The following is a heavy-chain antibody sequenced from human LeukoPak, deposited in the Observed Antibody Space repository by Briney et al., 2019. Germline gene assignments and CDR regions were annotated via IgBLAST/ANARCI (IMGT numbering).Heavy chain of an antibody. V-gene: IGHV4-34*01. Sequence: SETLSLTCTVSGGSISSYYWSWIRQPPGKGLEWIGEINHSGSTNYNPSLKSRVTISVDTSKNQFSLKLSSVTAADTAVYYCARAPYYDFWSGYYSLDYWGQGTLVTVSS. CDR3: ARAPYYDFWSGYYSLDY. CDR2: INHSGST. D-gene: IGHD3-3*01. CDR1: GGSISSYY. J-gene: IGHJ4*02.